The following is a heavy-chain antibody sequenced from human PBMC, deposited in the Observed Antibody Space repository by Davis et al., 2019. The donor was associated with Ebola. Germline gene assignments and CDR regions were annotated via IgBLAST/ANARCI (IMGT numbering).Heavy chain of an antibody. V-gene: IGHV3-33*01. J-gene: IGHJ4*02. CDR3: ARDLRYYYDSSGHADY. Sequence: PGGSLRLSCAASGFTFSSYGMHWVRQAPGKGLEWVAVIWYDGSNKYYADSVKGRFTISRDNSKNTLYLQMNSLRAEDTAVYYCARDLRYYYDSSGHADYWGQGTLVTVSS. CDR1: GFTFSSYG. D-gene: IGHD3-22*01. CDR2: IWYDGSNK.